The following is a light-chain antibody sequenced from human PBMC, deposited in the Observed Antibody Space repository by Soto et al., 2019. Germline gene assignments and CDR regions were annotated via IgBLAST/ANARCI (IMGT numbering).Light chain of an antibody. CDR2: GTS. J-gene: IGKJ1*01. Sequence: ESVLTQAPGTLSLSPEEKTTLSCRASQSVSTYLAWYQRKPGQAPRLLIYGTSSSATGIPSRLSGSGSGTDFTLTISRLEPEDFAVYYCHQYGGSPQTFGHGTNVDIK. CDR1: QSVSTY. CDR3: HQYGGSPQT. V-gene: IGKV3-20*01.